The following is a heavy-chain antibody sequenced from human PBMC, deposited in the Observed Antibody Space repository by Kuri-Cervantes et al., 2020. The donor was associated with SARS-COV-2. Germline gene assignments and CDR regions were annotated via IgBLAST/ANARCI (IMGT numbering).Heavy chain of an antibody. CDR1: GGSISSSSYY. Sequence: SETLSLTCTVSGGSISSSSYYWGWIRQPPGKGLEWIGSIYYSGSTYYNPSLKSRVTISVDTSKNQFSLKLSSATAADTAVYYCARHQDSGSYYGAFDIWGQGTMVTVSS. V-gene: IGHV4-39*01. CDR3: ARHQDSGSYYGAFDI. CDR2: IYYSGST. J-gene: IGHJ3*02. D-gene: IGHD1-26*01.